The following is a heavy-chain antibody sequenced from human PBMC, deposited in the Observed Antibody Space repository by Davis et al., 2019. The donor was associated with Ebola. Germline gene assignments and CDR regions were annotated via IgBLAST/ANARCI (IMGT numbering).Heavy chain of an antibody. J-gene: IGHJ4*02. V-gene: IGHV4-30-4*07. Sequence: MPSETLSLTCAVSGASISSGAYSWSWIRQPPGKRLEWIGYIYDSGTAYYNPSLRSRVTISIDTSKNQFSLKLTSVAAADTAMYYCATTYFYGSGSHPPDYWGQGTLVTVSS. CDR1: GASISSGAYS. CDR2: IYDSGTA. D-gene: IGHD3-10*01. CDR3: ATTYFYGSGSHPPDY.